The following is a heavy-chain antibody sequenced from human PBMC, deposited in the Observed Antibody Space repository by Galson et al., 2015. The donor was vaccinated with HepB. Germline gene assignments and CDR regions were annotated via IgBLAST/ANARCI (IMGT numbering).Heavy chain of an antibody. J-gene: IGHJ3*02. V-gene: IGHV3-30*04. CDR1: GFTFSSYA. Sequence: SLRLSCAASGFTFSSYAMHWVRQAPGKGLEWVAVISYDGSNKYYADSVKGRFTISRDNSKNTLYLQMNSLRAEDTAVYYCARDQGIVVVIHDAFDIWGQGTMVTVSS. D-gene: IGHD3-22*01. CDR2: ISYDGSNK. CDR3: ARDQGIVVVIHDAFDI.